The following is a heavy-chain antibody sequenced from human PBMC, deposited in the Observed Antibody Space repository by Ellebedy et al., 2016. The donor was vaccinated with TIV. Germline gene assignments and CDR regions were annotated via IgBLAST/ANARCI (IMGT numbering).Heavy chain of an antibody. D-gene: IGHD3-10*01. Sequence: GESLKISCTASGFTFGDYAMSWVRQVPGKGLEWVGFISGKAYGGTTEYAASVKGRFTISRDDSKNIAYLQMSSLKTEDTAVYYCTRDHGPYGSGSFVHWGQGTLVTVSS. CDR1: GFTFGDYA. J-gene: IGHJ4*02. CDR2: ISGKAYGGTT. V-gene: IGHV3-49*04. CDR3: TRDHGPYGSGSFVH.